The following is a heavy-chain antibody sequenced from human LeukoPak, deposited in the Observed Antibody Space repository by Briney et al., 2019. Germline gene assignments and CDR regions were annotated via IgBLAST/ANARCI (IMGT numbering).Heavy chain of an antibody. J-gene: IGHJ5*02. CDR2: INHRGST. CDR3: ARGHCSGGSCYRNWFDP. CDR1: GGSFSGYY. Sequence: PSETLSLTCAVYGGSFSGYYWSWIRQPPGKGLEWIGEINHRGSTNYNPSLKSRVTISVDTSKNQFSLKLSSVTAADTAVYYCARGHCSGGSCYRNWFDPWGQGTLVTVSS. V-gene: IGHV4-34*01. D-gene: IGHD2-15*01.